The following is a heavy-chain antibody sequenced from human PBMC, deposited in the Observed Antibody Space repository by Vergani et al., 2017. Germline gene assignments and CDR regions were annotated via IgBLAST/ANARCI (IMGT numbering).Heavy chain of an antibody. CDR2: NYYSGGT. D-gene: IGHD2-15*01. J-gene: IGHJ4*02. Sequence: QVQLQESGPGLVKPSQTLSLPCTVSGGSISSGGYYWSWIRQHPGKGLEWIGYNYYSGGTYYNPSLKSRVTISVDTSKNQFSLKLSSVTAADTAVYYCARDGTRTCSGGSCYVDNWGQGTLVTVSS. CDR3: ARDGTRTCSGGSCYVDN. CDR1: GGSISSGGYY. V-gene: IGHV4-31*03.